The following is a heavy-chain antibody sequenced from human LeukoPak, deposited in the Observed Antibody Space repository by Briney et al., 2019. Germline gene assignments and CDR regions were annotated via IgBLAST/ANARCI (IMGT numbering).Heavy chain of an antibody. V-gene: IGHV4-39*01. Sequence: PSETLSLTCTVSGVSISSSNSYWGWIRQPPGKGLEWIGSIYYSGNTYYNASLKSQVSISIDTSKNRFSLKLTSVTAADTAVYYCARQTGSGLFILPGGRGTLVTVSS. D-gene: IGHD3/OR15-3a*01. CDR3: ARQTGSGLFILP. CDR1: GVSISSSNSY. J-gene: IGHJ4*02. CDR2: IYYSGNT.